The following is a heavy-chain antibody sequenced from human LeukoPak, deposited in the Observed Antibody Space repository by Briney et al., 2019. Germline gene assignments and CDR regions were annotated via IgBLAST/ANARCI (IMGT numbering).Heavy chain of an antibody. V-gene: IGHV3-30*04. J-gene: IGHJ4*02. Sequence: GGSLRLSCAASGFTFSSYAMHWVRQAPGKGLEWVAVISYDGSNKYYADSVKGRFTISRDNSKNTLYLQMNSLRAEDTAVYYCAKAHGIVGATTSGYWGQGTLVTVSS. CDR1: GFTFSSYA. D-gene: IGHD1-26*01. CDR3: AKAHGIVGATTSGY. CDR2: ISYDGSNK.